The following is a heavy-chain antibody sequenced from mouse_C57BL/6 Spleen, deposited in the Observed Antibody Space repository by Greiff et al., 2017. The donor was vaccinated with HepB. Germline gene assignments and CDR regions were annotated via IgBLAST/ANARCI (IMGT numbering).Heavy chain of an antibody. V-gene: IGHV5-6*01. CDR2: ISSGGSYT. J-gene: IGHJ1*03. CDR3: ARQGYSNYDFDV. CDR1: GFTFSSYG. Sequence: EVHLVESGGDLVKPGGSLKLSCAASGFTFSSYGMSWVRQTPDKRLEWVATISSGGSYTYYPDSVKGRFTISRDNAKNTLYLQMSSLKSEDTAMYYCARQGYSNYDFDVWGTGTTVTVSS. D-gene: IGHD2-5*01.